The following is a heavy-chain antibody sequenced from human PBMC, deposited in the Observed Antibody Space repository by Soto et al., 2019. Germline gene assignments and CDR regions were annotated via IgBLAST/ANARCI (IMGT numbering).Heavy chain of an antibody. Sequence: GESLKISCAASGFTFSSYWMSWVRQAPGKGLEWVANIKQDGSEKYYVDSVKGRFTISRDNAKNSLYLQMNSLRAEDTAVYYCARDRYYDSSGYYFDYWGQGTLVTVSS. CDR1: GFTFSSYW. J-gene: IGHJ4*02. V-gene: IGHV3-7*01. D-gene: IGHD3-22*01. CDR2: IKQDGSEK. CDR3: ARDRYYDSSGYYFDY.